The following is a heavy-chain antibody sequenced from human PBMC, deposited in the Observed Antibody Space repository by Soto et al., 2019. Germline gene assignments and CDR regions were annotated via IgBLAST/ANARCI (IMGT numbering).Heavy chain of an antibody. CDR2: ISAYNGNT. Sequence: ASVKVSCKASGYTFTSYGISWVRQAPGQGLEWMGWISAYNGNTNYAQKLQGRVTMTTDTSTSTAYMELRSLRSDDTAVYYFARLVDTAMVTQWFDPWGQGTLVTVSS. CDR1: GYTFTSYG. V-gene: IGHV1-18*01. CDR3: ARLVDTAMVTQWFDP. J-gene: IGHJ5*02. D-gene: IGHD5-18*01.